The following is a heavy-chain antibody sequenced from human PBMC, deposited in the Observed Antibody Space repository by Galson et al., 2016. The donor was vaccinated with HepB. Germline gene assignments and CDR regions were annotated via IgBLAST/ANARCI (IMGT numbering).Heavy chain of an antibody. CDR2: IYHSGST. Sequence: SETLSLTCAVSGGSISSSNWWSWVRQPPGKGLEWIGQIYHSGSTDYSPSLKSRVTISVDKSKNQFSLRLTSVTAADTAVYHCARLHYGDYAHGLDIWGQGTLVTVSS. CDR3: ARLHYGDYAHGLDI. CDR1: GGSISSSNW. V-gene: IGHV4-4*02. D-gene: IGHD4-17*01. J-gene: IGHJ3*02.